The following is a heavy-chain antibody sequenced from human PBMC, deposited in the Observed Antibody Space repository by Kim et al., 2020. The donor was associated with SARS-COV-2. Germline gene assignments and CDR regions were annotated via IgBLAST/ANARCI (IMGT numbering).Heavy chain of an antibody. CDR2: IYYSGST. D-gene: IGHD3-22*01. V-gene: IGHV4-31*03. CDR3: ARAPITMLVVVQAFDI. J-gene: IGHJ3*02. CDR1: GGSISSGGYY. Sequence: SETLSLTCTVSGGSISSGGYYWSWIRQHPGKGLEWIGYIYYSGSTYYNPSLKSRVTISVDTSKNQFSLKLSSVTAADTAVYYCARAPITMLVVVQAFDIWARGQWSPSLQ.